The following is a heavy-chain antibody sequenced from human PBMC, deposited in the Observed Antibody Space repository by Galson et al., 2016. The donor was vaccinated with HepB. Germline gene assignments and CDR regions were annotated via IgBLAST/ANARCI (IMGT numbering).Heavy chain of an antibody. CDR1: GFTFSSYV. CDR3: VRDGDPYKWNFDY. CDR2: LWQDGSKT. Sequence: SLRLSCAASGFTFSSYVMHWVRQAPGKGLEWVAALWQDGSKTEYVASVKGRFVISRDNSKSTLYLYMDSVRVEDTAVYYCVRDGDPYKWNFDYWGQGALVTVSS. V-gene: IGHV3-33*01. J-gene: IGHJ4*02. D-gene: IGHD1-20*01.